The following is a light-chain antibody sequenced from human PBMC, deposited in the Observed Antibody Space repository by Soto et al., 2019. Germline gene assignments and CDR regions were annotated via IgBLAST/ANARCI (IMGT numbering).Light chain of an antibody. J-gene: IGKJ1*01. CDR2: GAS. V-gene: IGKV3-20*01. CDR1: QSVSSSF. CDR3: HQYGTSPPWT. Sequence: EIVLTQSPGTLSLSPGERATLSCRASQSVSSSFLAWYQQTPGQAPRLLIYGASIRATGIPDRFSGSGSGTDFTLTISRLELEDFAVDYCHQYGTSPPWTFGPGTKVEIK.